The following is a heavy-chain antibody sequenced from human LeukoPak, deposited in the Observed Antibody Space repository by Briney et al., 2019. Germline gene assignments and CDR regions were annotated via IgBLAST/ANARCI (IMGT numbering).Heavy chain of an antibody. V-gene: IGHV4-34*01. D-gene: IGHD5-12*01. J-gene: IGHJ4*02. CDR1: GESFRDFF. CDR2: INHSGST. Sequence: SETLSLTCAVYGESFRDFFWTWVRQPPGEGLEWIGEINHSGSTNYNPSLKSRVTISVDTSKNQFSLKLSSVTAADTAVYYCASKKGGGGYDTYYFDYWGQGTLVTVSS. CDR3: ASKKGGGGYDTYYFDY.